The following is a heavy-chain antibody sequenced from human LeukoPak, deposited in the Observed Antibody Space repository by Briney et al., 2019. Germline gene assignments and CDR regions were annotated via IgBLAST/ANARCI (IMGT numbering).Heavy chain of an antibody. CDR2: INPNSGGT. CDR3: ARSISRGYPLSFDP. CDR1: GYTFTGYH. V-gene: IGHV1-2*02. J-gene: IGHJ5*02. Sequence: GASVKVSCKASGYTFTGYHMHWVRQAPGQGLEWMGWINPNSGGTNYAQKFQGRVTMTRDTSISTAYMELSRLRSDDTAVYYCARSISRGYPLSFDPWGQGTLVTVSS. D-gene: IGHD6-13*01.